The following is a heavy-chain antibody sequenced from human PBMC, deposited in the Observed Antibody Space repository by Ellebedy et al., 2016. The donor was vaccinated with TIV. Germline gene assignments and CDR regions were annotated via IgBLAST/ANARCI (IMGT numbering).Heavy chain of an antibody. CDR3: AREERGYFVGY. Sequence: PGGSLRLSCAASGFTITAHGMTWVRQAPGKGLEWVSSLTFDGKNTFYANSVKGRFTISRDSSKNTLSLQMNSLRAGDTAVYFCAREERGYFVGYWGQGTLVTVSS. CDR1: GFTITAHG. D-gene: IGHD3-9*01. J-gene: IGHJ4*02. V-gene: IGHV3-23*01. CDR2: LTFDGKNT.